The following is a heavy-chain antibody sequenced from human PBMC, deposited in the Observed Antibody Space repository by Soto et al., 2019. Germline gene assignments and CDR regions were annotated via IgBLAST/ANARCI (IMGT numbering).Heavy chain of an antibody. D-gene: IGHD2-15*01. J-gene: IGHJ6*02. CDR1: GGTFSSYA. CDR3: ARIVDCSGGSGYYYYYGMDV. CDR2: IIPIFGTA. Sequence: QVQLVQSGAEVKKPGSSVKVSCKASGGTFSSYAISWVRQAPGQGLEWMGGIIPIFGTANYAQKFQGRVTITADESTRPAYMEPSSLRSEGTAVYYCARIVDCSGGSGYYYYYGMDVWGQGTTVTVSS. V-gene: IGHV1-69*12.